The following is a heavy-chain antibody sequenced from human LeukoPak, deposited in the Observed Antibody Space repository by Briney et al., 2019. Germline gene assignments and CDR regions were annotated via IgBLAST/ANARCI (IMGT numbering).Heavy chain of an antibody. CDR1: GGSFSGYY. CDR3: ATDVDTAMVDY. J-gene: IGHJ4*02. V-gene: IGHV4-34*01. CDR2: INHSGST. Sequence: SETLSLTCAVYGGSFSGYYWSWIRQPPGKGLEWIGEINHSGSTNYNPSLKSRVTISVDTSKNQFSLKLSSVTAADTAVYYCATDVDTAMVDYWGQGTLVTVSS. D-gene: IGHD5-18*01.